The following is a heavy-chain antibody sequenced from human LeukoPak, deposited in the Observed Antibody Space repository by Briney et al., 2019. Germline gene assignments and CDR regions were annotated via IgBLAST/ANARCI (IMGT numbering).Heavy chain of an antibody. Sequence: PGGSLTLSCAASGFPLNSRWMHWVRQAPGKGLMWVSRIENDGIATTYAESVKGRFTISRDDAKNTLYLQMNSLRLDDTAVYFCVRGGARNHDFWGQGTLVTVSS. D-gene: IGHD1-14*01. J-gene: IGHJ4*02. CDR1: GFPLNSRW. CDR2: IENDGIAT. V-gene: IGHV3-74*03. CDR3: VRGGARNHDF.